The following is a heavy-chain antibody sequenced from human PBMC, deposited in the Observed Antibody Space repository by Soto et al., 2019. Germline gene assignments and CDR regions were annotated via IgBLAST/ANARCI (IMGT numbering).Heavy chain of an antibody. CDR1: GGSFSGYY. CDR2: INHSGST. CDR3: APRVGLDWFDP. V-gene: IGHV4-34*01. Sequence: PSETLSLTCAVYGGSFSGYYWSWIRQPPGKGLEWIGEINHSGSTNYNPSLKGRVTISVDTSKNQFSLKLSSVTAADTAVYYCAPRVGLDWFDPWGQGTLVTVSS. J-gene: IGHJ5*02. D-gene: IGHD1-26*01.